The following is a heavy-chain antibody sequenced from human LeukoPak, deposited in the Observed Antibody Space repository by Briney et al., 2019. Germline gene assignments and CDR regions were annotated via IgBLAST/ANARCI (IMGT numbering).Heavy chain of an antibody. CDR1: GGSISSYY. J-gene: IGHJ4*02. V-gene: IGHV4-59*01. D-gene: IGHD6-19*01. Sequence: SETLSLTCTVSGGSISSYYWSWIRQPPGKGLEWIGYIYYSGSTNYNPSLKSRVTMTSDTSITTVYMELSRLRSGDTAVYYCARRVFSGWGYYFDYWGQGTLVTVSS. CDR3: ARRVFSGWGYYFDY. CDR2: IYYSGST.